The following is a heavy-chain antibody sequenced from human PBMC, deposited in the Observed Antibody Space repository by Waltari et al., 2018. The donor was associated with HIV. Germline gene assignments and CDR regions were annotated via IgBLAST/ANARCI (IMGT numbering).Heavy chain of an antibody. CDR2: MNPNNGNT. J-gene: IGHJ4*02. V-gene: IGHV1-8*01. D-gene: IGHD3-10*01. CDR3: ARSIRGGDVDY. CDR1: GYTFTTYD. Sequence: QVQLVQSGAEVKKPGASVKVSCKASGYTFTTYDINWRRQATGQGLEWMGWMNPNNGNTGYAQKFQGRVAMTRDTSISTAYLELDSLRSEDTAVYYCARSIRGGDVDYWGQGTLVTVSS.